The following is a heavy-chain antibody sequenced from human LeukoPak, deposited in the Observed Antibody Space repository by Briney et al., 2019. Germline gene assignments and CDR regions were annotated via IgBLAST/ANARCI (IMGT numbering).Heavy chain of an antibody. CDR3: ARESLETYYYDSSGYSPLGY. CDR2: ISYDGSNK. J-gene: IGHJ4*02. D-gene: IGHD3-22*01. Sequence: GRSLRLSCAASGFTFSSYAMHWVRQAPGKGLEWVAVISYDGSNKYYADSVKGRFTISRDNSKNTLYLQMNSLRAEATAVYYCARESLETYYYDSSGYSPLGYWGQGTLVTVSS. CDR1: GFTFSSYA. V-gene: IGHV3-30-3*01.